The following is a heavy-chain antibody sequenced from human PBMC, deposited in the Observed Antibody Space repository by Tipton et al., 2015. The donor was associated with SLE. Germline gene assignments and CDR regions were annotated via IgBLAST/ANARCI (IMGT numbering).Heavy chain of an antibody. Sequence: LRLSCAVYGGSFSGYSWNLIRQPPGKGLEWIGEINDSGSTNYNPSLKSRVTISLDTSKNQFSLKLNSVTAADTAVYYCAALLRHWGQGTLVTVSS. CDR3: AALLRH. J-gene: IGHJ4*02. V-gene: IGHV4-34*01. CDR2: INDSGST. CDR1: GGSFSGYS.